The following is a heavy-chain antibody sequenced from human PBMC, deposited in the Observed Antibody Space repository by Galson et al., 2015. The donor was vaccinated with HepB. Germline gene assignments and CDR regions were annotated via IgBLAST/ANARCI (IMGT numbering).Heavy chain of an antibody. CDR3: ARDWDVVVPAASDDAFDI. CDR1: GFTFSSYW. V-gene: IGHV3-7*03. D-gene: IGHD2-2*01. CDR2: IKQDGSEK. Sequence: SLRLSCAASGFTFSSYWMSWVRQAPGKGLEWVANIKQDGSEKYYVDSVKGRFTISRDNAKNSLYLQMNSLRAEDTAVYYCARDWDVVVPAASDDAFDIWGQGTMVTVSS. J-gene: IGHJ3*02.